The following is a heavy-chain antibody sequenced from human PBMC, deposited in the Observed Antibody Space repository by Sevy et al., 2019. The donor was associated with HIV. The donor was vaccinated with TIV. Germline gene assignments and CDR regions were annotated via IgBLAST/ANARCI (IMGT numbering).Heavy chain of an antibody. CDR2: IYTSGST. Sequence: SETLSLTCTVSGGSISSYYWSWIRQPAGKGLEWIGRIYTSGSTDYNPSIKSRVTMSVDTSKNQFSLKLSSVTAADTAVYYCARDSASEMTRRPYYDFWSGSLYYYYMDVWGKGTTVTVSS. CDR3: ARDSASEMTRRPYYDFWSGSLYYYYMDV. V-gene: IGHV4-4*07. D-gene: IGHD3-3*01. J-gene: IGHJ6*03. CDR1: GGSISSYY.